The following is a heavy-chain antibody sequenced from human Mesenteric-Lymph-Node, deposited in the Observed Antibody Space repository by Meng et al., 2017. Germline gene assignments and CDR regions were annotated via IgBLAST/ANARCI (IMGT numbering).Heavy chain of an antibody. CDR3: NTYLSGGGLGS. Sequence: QVQLQESGPGLVKPSQTLSLTCTVSGDSISSTDYYWSWVRQPPGKGLEWIGYIYYSGSRYYNPSLKSRVTISVDTSKNQFSLKLSSVTAAGTAVYYCNTYLSGGGLGSWGQGTLVTVSS. CDR2: IYYSGSR. CDR1: GDSISSTDYY. D-gene: IGHD2/OR15-2a*01. J-gene: IGHJ5*01. V-gene: IGHV4-30-4*01.